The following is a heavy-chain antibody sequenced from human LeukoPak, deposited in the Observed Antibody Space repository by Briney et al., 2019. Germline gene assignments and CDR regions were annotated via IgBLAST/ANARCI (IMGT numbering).Heavy chain of an antibody. J-gene: IGHJ3*01. CDR3: TRVRYCGGGNCYLDAFDV. CDR1: GGSVRSNSHY. CDR2: VYHDGTT. D-gene: IGHD2-15*01. V-gene: IGHV4-39*07. Sequence: SETLSLTCTVAGGSVRSNSHYWGWIRQSPGEGLEWIGSVYHDGTTYYTPSLKSRVTISIDTSKNQFSLKLSSVMAADTAVYYCTRVRYCGGGNCYLDAFDVWGQGTMVTVSS.